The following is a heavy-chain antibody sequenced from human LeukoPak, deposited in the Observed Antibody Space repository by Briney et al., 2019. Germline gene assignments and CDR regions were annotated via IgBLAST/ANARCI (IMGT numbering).Heavy chain of an antibody. CDR1: GGSISSYY. CDR2: IYYSGST. V-gene: IGHV4-59*01. Sequence: NPSETLSLTCTVSGGSISSYYWSWIRQPPGKGLEWIGYIYYSGSTNYNPSLKSRVTISVDTSKNQFSLKLSSVTAADTAVYYCARGTFWSGYYHDYWGQGTLVTVSS. CDR3: ARGTFWSGYYHDY. J-gene: IGHJ4*02. D-gene: IGHD3-3*01.